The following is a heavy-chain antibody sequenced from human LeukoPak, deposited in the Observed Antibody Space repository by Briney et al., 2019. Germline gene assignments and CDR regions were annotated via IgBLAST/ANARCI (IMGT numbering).Heavy chain of an antibody. J-gene: IGHJ4*02. CDR1: GFTFSSYS. V-gene: IGHV3-48*01. D-gene: IGHD5-12*01. Sequence: PGGSLRLSCAASGFTFSSYSFNWVRQAPGKGLEWVSYIDTTSSTIYYADSVKGRFTISRDNSKNTLHLQMNSLRAEDTAVYYCAKDMSGHDRPIDYWGQGTLVTVSS. CDR3: AKDMSGHDRPIDY. CDR2: IDTTSSTI.